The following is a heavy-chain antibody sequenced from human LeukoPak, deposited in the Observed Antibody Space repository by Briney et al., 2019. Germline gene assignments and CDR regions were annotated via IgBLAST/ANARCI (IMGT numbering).Heavy chain of an antibody. D-gene: IGHD2-8*01. V-gene: IGHV3-7*01. CDR1: GGSFSGYY. CDR3: ARGPTNGQAFDY. Sequence: ETLSLTCAVYGGSFSGYYWSWVRQAPGKGLEWVANIKKDGSEKYYVDSVKGRFTISRDNAKNSLYLQMDSLRAEDTAVYYCARGPTNGQAFDYWGQGTLVSVSS. J-gene: IGHJ4*02. CDR2: IKKDGSEK.